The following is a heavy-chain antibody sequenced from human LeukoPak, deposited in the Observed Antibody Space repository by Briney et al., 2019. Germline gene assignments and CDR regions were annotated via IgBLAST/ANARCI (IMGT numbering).Heavy chain of an antibody. Sequence: SETLSLTCTVSAGSISSDYWSWIRQPPGKGLEWIGYIYYSGSTNYNPSLKSRVTISVDTSKNQFSLKLSSVTAADTAVYYCARWGLWFGELRDPDAHYGMDVWGQGTTVTVSS. J-gene: IGHJ6*02. V-gene: IGHV4-59*01. D-gene: IGHD3-10*01. CDR1: AGSISSDY. CDR3: ARWGLWFGELRDPDAHYGMDV. CDR2: IYYSGST.